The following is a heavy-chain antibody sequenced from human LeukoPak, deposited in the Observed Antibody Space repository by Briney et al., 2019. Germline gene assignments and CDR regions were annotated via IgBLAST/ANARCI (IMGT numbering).Heavy chain of an antibody. CDR1: GYTFTSYD. Sequence: ASVKVSCKASGYTFTSYDINWVRQATGQGLEWMGWMNPNSGNTGYAQKFQGRFTISRDNSKNTLYLQMNSLRAEDTAVYYCASATGGYSYGYIKSYYYYYYMDVWGKGTTVTISS. V-gene: IGHV1-8*02. D-gene: IGHD5-18*01. CDR2: MNPNSGNT. J-gene: IGHJ6*03. CDR3: ASATGGYSYGYIKSYYYYYYMDV.